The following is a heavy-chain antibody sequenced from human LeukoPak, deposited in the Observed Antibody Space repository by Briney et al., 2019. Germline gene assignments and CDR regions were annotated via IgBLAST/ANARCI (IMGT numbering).Heavy chain of an antibody. D-gene: IGHD2-2*01. CDR2: IYYSGST. Sequence: PSETLSLTCTVSGGSISSYYWSWIRQPPGKGLEWIGYIYYSGSTNYNPSLKSRVTISVDTSKNQFSLKLSSVTAADTAVYYCARGGEIVVVPAAYVGDYYFYYWGQGTLVTVSS. V-gene: IGHV4-59*01. CDR1: GGSISSYY. J-gene: IGHJ4*02. CDR3: ARGGEIVVVPAAYVGDYYFYY.